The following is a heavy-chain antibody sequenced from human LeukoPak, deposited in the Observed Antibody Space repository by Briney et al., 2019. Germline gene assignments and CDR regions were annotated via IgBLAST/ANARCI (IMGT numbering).Heavy chain of an antibody. CDR3: ARGGPNYSFDY. Sequence: PPGGSLRLSCAASGFTFSSYAMHWVRQAPGKGLEWVAVISYDGSNKYYADSVKGRFTISRDNSKNTLYLQMNSLRAEDTAVYYCARGGPNYSFDYWAREPWSPSPQ. CDR2: ISYDGSNK. V-gene: IGHV3-30-3*01. CDR1: GFTFSSYA. D-gene: IGHD3-10*01. J-gene: IGHJ4*02.